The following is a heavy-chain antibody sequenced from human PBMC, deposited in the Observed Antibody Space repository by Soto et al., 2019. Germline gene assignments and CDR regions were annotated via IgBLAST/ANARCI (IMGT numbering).Heavy chain of an antibody. Sequence: QVQLVQSGAEVKKPGASVKVSCKASGYTFTSYGISWGRQAPIQGHGWMGWISAYNGNTNFAQKVKGRVTMTTDTSTSTAYMELRSLTSDDTAVYYCARFLPQFDPWGQGTLVTVSS. V-gene: IGHV1-18*01. CDR3: ARFLPQFDP. CDR1: GYTFTSYG. J-gene: IGHJ5*02. CDR2: ISAYNGNT.